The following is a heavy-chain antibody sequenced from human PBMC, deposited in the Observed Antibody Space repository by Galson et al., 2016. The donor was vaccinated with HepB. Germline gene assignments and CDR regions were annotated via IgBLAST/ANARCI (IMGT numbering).Heavy chain of an antibody. Sequence: SLRLSCAASGFTFSTYDMHWVRQAKGKGLEWVSGIGTKGGTYYLDSAKGRFTISREDAKNSLHLQMNSLTAGDTAVYYCARSGTYTNRIGMDVWGQGTKVTVSS. D-gene: IGHD3-10*01. CDR1: GFTFSTYD. V-gene: IGHV3-13*01. CDR2: IGTKGGT. J-gene: IGHJ6*02. CDR3: ARSGTYTNRIGMDV.